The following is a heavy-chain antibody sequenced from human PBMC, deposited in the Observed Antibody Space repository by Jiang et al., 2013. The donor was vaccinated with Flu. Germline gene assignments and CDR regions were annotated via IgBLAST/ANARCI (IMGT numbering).Heavy chain of an antibody. CDR2: VYDIGSP. J-gene: IGHJ6*02. V-gene: IGHV4-59*13. Sequence: KPSETLSLTCTVSGSSISNYYWNWFRQSPRKGLEWIGYVYDIGSPSYSPSLKSRVTISVDTSKNQFSLRLNSVTAADTAVYYCAKSGAGFPYGMDVWGQGTTV. CDR1: GSSISNYY. CDR3: AKSGAGFPYGMDV. D-gene: IGHD1-14*01.